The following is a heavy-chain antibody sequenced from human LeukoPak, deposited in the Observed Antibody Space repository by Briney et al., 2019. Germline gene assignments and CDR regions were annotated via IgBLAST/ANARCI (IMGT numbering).Heavy chain of an antibody. D-gene: IGHD6-19*01. V-gene: IGHV3-7*04. CDR1: GFTFSSYW. CDR2: VKEDESVK. Sequence: GRSLRLSCAASGFTFSSYWMTWVRQAPGKGLEWVANVKEDESVKNYVASVKGRFTISRDNAKSALYLQMSTLRVEDTAVYYCARVRCCEGSGLIYFDPWGQGTLVTVSS. J-gene: IGHJ5*02. CDR3: ARVRCCEGSGLIYFDP.